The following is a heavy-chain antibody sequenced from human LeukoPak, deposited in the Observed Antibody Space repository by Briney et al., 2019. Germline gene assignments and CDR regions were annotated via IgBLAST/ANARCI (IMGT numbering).Heavy chain of an antibody. CDR1: GYTSSSYA. Sequence: ASVKVSCKASGYTSSSYAMHWVRQAPGQRLEWMGWSNAGNGNTKYSQEFQGRVTITRDTSASTAYMELSSLRSEDMAVYYCARGGNNGILTGYYSVFDYWGQGTLVTVSS. D-gene: IGHD3-9*01. V-gene: IGHV1-3*02. CDR2: SNAGNGNT. J-gene: IGHJ4*02. CDR3: ARGGNNGILTGYYSVFDY.